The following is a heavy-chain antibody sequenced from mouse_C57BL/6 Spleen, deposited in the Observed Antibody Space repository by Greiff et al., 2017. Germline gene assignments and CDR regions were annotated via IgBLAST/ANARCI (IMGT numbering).Heavy chain of an antibody. CDR2: IDPEDGET. CDR1: GFNIKDYY. D-gene: IGHD1-1*01. Sequence: VQLQQSGAELVKPGASVKLSCTASGFNIKDYYMHCVKQRTEQVLAWIGRIDPEDGETKSAPKFPGQATITADTSSNTAYLQLSSLTSEDTAVYYCARWPYYYGSPQYAMEYWGQGTSVTVSS. V-gene: IGHV14-2*01. J-gene: IGHJ4*01. CDR3: ARWPYYYGSPQYAMEY.